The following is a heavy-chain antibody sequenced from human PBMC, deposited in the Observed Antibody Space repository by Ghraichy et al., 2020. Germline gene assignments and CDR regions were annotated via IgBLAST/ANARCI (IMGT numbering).Heavy chain of an antibody. CDR3: AKSGSSRFDY. CDR1: GFTFSSYS. Sequence: GGSLRLSCTASGFTFSSYSMNWVRQAPGKGLECVAYISSTSSSVYYADSVKGRFTISRDNAKNSLYLQMNSLRDEDTAVYYCAKSGSSRFDYWGQGTLVTGSS. J-gene: IGHJ4*02. CDR2: ISSTSSSV. V-gene: IGHV3-48*02. D-gene: IGHD6-13*01.